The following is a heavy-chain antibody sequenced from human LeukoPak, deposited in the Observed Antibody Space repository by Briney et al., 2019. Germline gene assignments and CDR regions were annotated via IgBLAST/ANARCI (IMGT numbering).Heavy chain of an antibody. CDR3: TTGVAVAVGYYYYGMDV. J-gene: IGHJ6*02. V-gene: IGHV3-15*01. D-gene: IGHD6-19*01. CDR1: GFTVSSNY. CDR2: IKSKTDGGTT. Sequence: GGSLRLSCAASGFTVSSNYMSWVRQAPGKGLEWVGRIKSKTDGGTTDYAAPVKGRFTISRDDSKNTLYLQMNSLKTEDTAVYYCTTGVAVAVGYYYYGMDVWGQGTTVTVS.